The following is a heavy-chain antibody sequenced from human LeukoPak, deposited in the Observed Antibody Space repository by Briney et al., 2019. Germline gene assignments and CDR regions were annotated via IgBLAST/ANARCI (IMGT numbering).Heavy chain of an antibody. J-gene: IGHJ6*03. CDR1: GGSISSYY. CDR2: IYYSGST. CDR3: ARDKRNLEYSSSSGLYYYYMDV. D-gene: IGHD6-6*01. Sequence: SETLSLTCTVSGGSISSYYWSWIRQPPGKGLKWIGYIYYSGSTNYNPSLKSRVTISVDTSKNQFSLKLSSVTAADTAVYYCARDKRNLEYSSSSGLYYYYMDVWGKGTTVTVSS. V-gene: IGHV4-59*01.